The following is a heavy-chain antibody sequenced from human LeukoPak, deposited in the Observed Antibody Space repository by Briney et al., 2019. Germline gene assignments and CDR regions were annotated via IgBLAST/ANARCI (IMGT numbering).Heavy chain of an antibody. J-gene: IGHJ3*02. CDR2: INPNSGGT. Sequence: ASVKVSCKASGYTFTGYYMHWVRQAPGQGLEWMGWINPNSGGTNYAQKFQGRVTMTRDTSISTAYMELSRLRSDDTAVYYCARRDGVGATATFAFDIWGQGTMVTVSS. D-gene: IGHD1-26*01. CDR1: GYTFTGYY. CDR3: ARRDGVGATATFAFDI. V-gene: IGHV1-2*02.